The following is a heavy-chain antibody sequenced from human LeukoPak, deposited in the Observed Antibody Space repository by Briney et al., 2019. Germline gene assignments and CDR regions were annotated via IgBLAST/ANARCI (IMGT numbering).Heavy chain of an antibody. Sequence: LPGRSLRLSCAASGFTFDDYAMHWVRQAPGKGLEWVSGISWNSGSIGYADSVKGRFTISRDNAKNSLYLQMNSLTAEDTALYYCAKDISHDILTGYDYWGQGTLVTVSS. D-gene: IGHD3-9*01. J-gene: IGHJ4*02. V-gene: IGHV3-9*01. CDR3: AKDISHDILTGYDY. CDR2: ISWNSGSI. CDR1: GFTFDDYA.